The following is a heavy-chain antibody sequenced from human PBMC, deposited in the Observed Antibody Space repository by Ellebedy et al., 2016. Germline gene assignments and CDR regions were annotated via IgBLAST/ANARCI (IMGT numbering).Heavy chain of an antibody. CDR3: TRDGSEWSRDY. D-gene: IGHD2-8*01. V-gene: IGHV3-21*06. CDR1: GFTFSIAG. CDR2: IVNSGRET. Sequence: GESLKISXAASGFTFSIAGMTWVRQAPGKGLEWVATIVNSGRETYYPEPLKGRFTISRDDAMNSVYLQMDSLTVEDTAVYYCTRDGSEWSRDYWGQGTLVTVS. J-gene: IGHJ4*02.